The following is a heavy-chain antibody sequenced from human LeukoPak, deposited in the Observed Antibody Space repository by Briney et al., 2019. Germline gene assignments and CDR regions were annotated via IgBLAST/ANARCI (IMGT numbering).Heavy chain of an antibody. Sequence: GGSLRLSCAASGFAFSSYWMHWVRQAPGKGLVWVSRINSDGSSTSYADSVKGRFTISRDNAKNTLYLQMNSLRAEGTAVYYCARGSRYDYYYMDVWGKGTTVTVSS. J-gene: IGHJ6*03. D-gene: IGHD2-15*01. CDR1: GFAFSSYW. CDR2: INSDGSST. V-gene: IGHV3-74*01. CDR3: ARGSRYDYYYMDV.